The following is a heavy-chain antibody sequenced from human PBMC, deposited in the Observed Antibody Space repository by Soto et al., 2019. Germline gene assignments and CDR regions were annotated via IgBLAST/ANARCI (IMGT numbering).Heavy chain of an antibody. CDR1: GFTFSSYW. D-gene: IGHD3-22*01. J-gene: IGHJ4*02. Sequence: EVQLVESGGGLVQPGGSLRLSCAASGFTFSSYWMSWVRQAPGKGLEWVANIKQDGSEKYYVDSVKGRFTISRDNAKNSLYLQMNSLRAEDTAVYYCARVPYYYDSSGNYYFDYWGQGTLVTVSS. V-gene: IGHV3-7*03. CDR3: ARVPYYYDSSGNYYFDY. CDR2: IKQDGSEK.